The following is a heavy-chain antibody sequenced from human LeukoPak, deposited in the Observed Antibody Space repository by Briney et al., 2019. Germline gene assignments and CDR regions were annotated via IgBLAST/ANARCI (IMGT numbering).Heavy chain of an antibody. CDR1: GFTFSSYS. V-gene: IGHV3-9*01. J-gene: IGHJ4*02. D-gene: IGHD6-19*01. CDR2: ISWNSGSI. Sequence: PGGSLRLSCAASGFTFSSYSMNWVRQAPGKGLEGVSGISWNSGSIGYADSVKGRFTISRDNAKNSLYLQMNSLRAEETALYYCAKVLYSSGWYAFDYWGQGTLVTVSS. CDR3: AKVLYSSGWYAFDY.